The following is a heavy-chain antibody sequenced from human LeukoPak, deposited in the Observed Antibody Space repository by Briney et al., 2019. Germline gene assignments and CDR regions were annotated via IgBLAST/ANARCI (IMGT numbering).Heavy chain of an antibody. V-gene: IGHV3-21*01. CDR2: ISRNSGYI. CDR1: GFTFSSYS. CDR3: ARGRRIGDRGYYFDY. J-gene: IGHJ4*02. D-gene: IGHD3-16*01. Sequence: GGSLRLSCAASGFTFSSYSMTWVRQSPGKGLEWVSSISRNSGYIYYTDSMKGRLTISRDNANNSLYLQMNNLRAEDTAMYYCARGRRIGDRGYYFDYWGQGTLVTVSS.